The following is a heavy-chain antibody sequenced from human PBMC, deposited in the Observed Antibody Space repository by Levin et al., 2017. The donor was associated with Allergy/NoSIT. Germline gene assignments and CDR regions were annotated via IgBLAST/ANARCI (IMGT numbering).Heavy chain of an antibody. CDR1: GFTFSSHW. CDR2: IKEDGSEK. CDR3: VRVTAYDILTGYWDY. Sequence: GGSLRLSCAASGFTFSSHWMSWVRQAPGKGLEWVATIKEDGSEKYYVDSVKGRFTISRDNAKNSLYLQMNSLRAEDTAIYYCVRVTAYDILTGYWDYWGQGTLVTASS. J-gene: IGHJ4*02. V-gene: IGHV3-7*04. D-gene: IGHD3-9*01.